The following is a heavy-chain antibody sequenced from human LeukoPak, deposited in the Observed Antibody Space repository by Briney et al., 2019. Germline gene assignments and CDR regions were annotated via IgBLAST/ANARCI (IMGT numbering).Heavy chain of an antibody. D-gene: IGHD1-26*01. J-gene: IGHJ4*02. V-gene: IGHV3-23*01. Sequence: GGSLRLSCAASGFTVSSNYMSWVRQAPGKGLQWVSAISGSGGSTYYADSVKGRFPISRDNSKNTLYLQMNSLRAEDTAVYYCAKTVQSGNYPTFFDYRGQGTLVTVSS. CDR2: ISGSGGST. CDR3: AKTVQSGNYPTFFDY. CDR1: GFTVSSNY.